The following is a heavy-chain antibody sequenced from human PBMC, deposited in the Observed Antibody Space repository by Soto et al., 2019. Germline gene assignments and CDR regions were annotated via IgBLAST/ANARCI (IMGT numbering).Heavy chain of an antibody. Sequence: GGSLRLSCAASGFTFNNYAMGWVRQTQGKGLEWFSAITGSGSDTYYADSVKGWFTISRDNSMNTLSLQMNSLRAEDTAVYYCAKLGSSSWSPHYYFDYWGQGALVTVSS. CDR1: GFTFNNYA. V-gene: IGHV3-23*01. D-gene: IGHD2-2*01. J-gene: IGHJ4*02. CDR3: AKLGSSSWSPHYYFDY. CDR2: ITGSGSDT.